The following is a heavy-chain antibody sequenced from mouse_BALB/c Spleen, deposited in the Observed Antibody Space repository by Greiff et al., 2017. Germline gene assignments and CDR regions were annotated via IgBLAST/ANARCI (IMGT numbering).Heavy chain of an antibody. V-gene: IGHV1-82*01. Sequence: VQLQQSGPELVKPGASVKISCKASGYAFSSSWMNWVKQRPGQGLEWIGRIYPGDGDTNYNGKFKGKATLTADKSSSTAYMQLSSLTSVDSAVYFCARGLIYYDYDGELAYWGQGTLVTVSA. D-gene: IGHD2-4*01. CDR3: ARGLIYYDYDGELAY. CDR1: GYAFSSSW. CDR2: IYPGDGDT. J-gene: IGHJ3*01.